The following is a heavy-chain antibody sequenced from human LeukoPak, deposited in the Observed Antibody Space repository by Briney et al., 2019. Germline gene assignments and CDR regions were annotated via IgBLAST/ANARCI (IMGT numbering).Heavy chain of an antibody. Sequence: GGSLRLSCAVSEFPFSFYEMNWVRQAPGKGLEWVSNIGSSGTNRYYADSVKGRFSISRDNAKSSLYLQMNSLRVEDTAVYYCPLLAVASVFDSGGRGPLVPVS. CDR2: IGSSGTNR. V-gene: IGHV3-48*03. D-gene: IGHD6-19*01. CDR3: PLLAVASVFDS. J-gene: IGHJ4*02. CDR1: EFPFSFYE.